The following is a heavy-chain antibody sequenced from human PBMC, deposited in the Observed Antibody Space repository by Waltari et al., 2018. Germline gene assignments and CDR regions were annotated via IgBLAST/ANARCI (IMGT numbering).Heavy chain of an antibody. CDR3: AKDGSRSSSKYYYYYYMDV. J-gene: IGHJ6*03. CDR1: GFTFDDYA. Sequence: EVQLVESGGGLVQPGRSLRLSCAASGFTFDDYAMHWVRQAPGKGLEWVSGIRWNSGSIGYADSVKGRFTISRDNAKNSLYLQMNSLRAEDTALYYCAKDGSRSSSKYYYYYYMDVWGKGTTVTVSS. V-gene: IGHV3-9*01. CDR2: IRWNSGSI. D-gene: IGHD6-6*01.